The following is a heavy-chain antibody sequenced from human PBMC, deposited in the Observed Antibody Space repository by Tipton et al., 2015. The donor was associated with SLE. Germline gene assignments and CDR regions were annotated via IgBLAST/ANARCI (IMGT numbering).Heavy chain of an antibody. CDR2: ISTYNGN. CDR3: ARSARMNSNSWYIF. J-gene: IGHJ4*02. Sequence: QLVQSGAEVKQPGASVKVSCKASGYTFSNYGISWVRQAPGQGLEWVGWISTYNGNSSQKFQGRVTMTTDTSTSTAYMEMRSLRSDDTAVYYCARSARMNSNSWYIFWGQGTLVTVSS. D-gene: IGHD6-13*01. V-gene: IGHV1-18*01. CDR1: GYTFSNYG.